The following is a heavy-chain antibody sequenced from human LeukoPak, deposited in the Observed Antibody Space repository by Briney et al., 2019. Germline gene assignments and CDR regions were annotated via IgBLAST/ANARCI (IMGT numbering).Heavy chain of an antibody. CDR1: GYSISSNYH. J-gene: IGHJ4*02. V-gene: IGHV4-38-2*02. CDR2: IYHSGST. D-gene: IGHD4-17*01. CDR3: ARGGGLFGDYGYFDY. Sequence: SETLSLTCTVSGYSISSNYHWGWIRQPPGNGLEWIATIYHSGSTYYNPSLKSRVTISVDTSKNQFSLKLSSVTAADTAVYYCARGGGLFGDYGYFDYWGQGTLVTVSS.